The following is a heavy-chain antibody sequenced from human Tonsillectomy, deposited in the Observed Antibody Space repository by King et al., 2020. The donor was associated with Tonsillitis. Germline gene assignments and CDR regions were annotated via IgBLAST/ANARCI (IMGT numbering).Heavy chain of an antibody. J-gene: IGHJ3*02. V-gene: IGHV3-48*02. CDR2: ISSSSSTI. D-gene: IGHD6-13*01. CDR3: ASSVGYSSSWSNDAFDI. CDR1: GFTFSSYS. Sequence: VQLVESGGGLVQPGGSLRLSCAASGFTFSSYSMNWVRQAPGEGLEWVSYISSSSSTIYYADSVKGRFTISRDNAKNSLYLQMNSLRDEDTAVYYCASSVGYSSSWSNDAFDIWGQGTMVTVSS.